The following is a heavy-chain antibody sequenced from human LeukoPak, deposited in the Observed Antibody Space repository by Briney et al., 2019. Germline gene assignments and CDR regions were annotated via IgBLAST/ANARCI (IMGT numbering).Heavy chain of an antibody. J-gene: IGHJ4*02. Sequence: GASVKVCCKASGYTFTDCYIHWVRPAPGQGLEWMGWIDPNNGGTNYAQKFQGRVTMTRDTSISTAYMQLSGLTFDDTAVYYCAKFWHSDCWGQGTLVTVSS. CDR1: GYTFTDCY. CDR2: IDPNNGGT. CDR3: AKFWHSDC. V-gene: IGHV1-2*02.